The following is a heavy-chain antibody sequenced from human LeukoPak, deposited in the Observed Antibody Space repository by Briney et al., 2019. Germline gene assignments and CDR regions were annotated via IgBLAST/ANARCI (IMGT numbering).Heavy chain of an antibody. D-gene: IGHD1-1*01. CDR3: ARVGNYFDY. CDR2: IYHSGST. CDR1: GYSISSGYY. J-gene: IGHJ4*02. Sequence: SETLSLTCAVSGYSISSGYYWGWIRPPPGKGLEWIGSIYHSGSTYYNPSLKSRVTISVDTSKNQFSLKLSSVTAADTAVYYCARVGNYFDYWGQGTLVTVSS. V-gene: IGHV4-38-2*01.